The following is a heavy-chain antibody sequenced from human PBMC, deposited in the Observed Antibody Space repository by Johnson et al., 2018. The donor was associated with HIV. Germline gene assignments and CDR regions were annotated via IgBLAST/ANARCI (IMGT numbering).Heavy chain of an antibody. Sequence: MLLVESGGGLVQPGGSLRLSCAASGFTFSNAWMNWVRQAPGKGLEWVGRIKSKTDGGTTDYAAPVKGRFTISRDDSKNTLYLQMNSLTTEDTAVYYCTTYATMITMYVEIKGGAFDIWGQGTMVTVSS. V-gene: IGHV3-15*01. CDR3: TTYATMITMYVEIKGGAFDI. CDR2: IKSKTDGGTT. J-gene: IGHJ3*02. D-gene: IGHD3-16*01. CDR1: GFTFSNAW.